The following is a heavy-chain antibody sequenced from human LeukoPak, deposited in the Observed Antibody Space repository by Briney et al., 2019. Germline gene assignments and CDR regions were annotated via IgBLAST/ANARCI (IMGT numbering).Heavy chain of an antibody. CDR1: GFTVSSNY. J-gene: IGHJ4*02. V-gene: IGHV3-53*01. CDR3: ARSPGAVADGFDY. Sequence: PGGSLRLSCAASGFTVSSNYMSWVRQAPGKGLEWVSVIYSGGSTYYADSVKGRFTISRDNSKNTLYLQMNSLRAEDTAVYYCARSPGAVADGFDYWGQGTLVTVSS. D-gene: IGHD6-19*01. CDR2: IYSGGST.